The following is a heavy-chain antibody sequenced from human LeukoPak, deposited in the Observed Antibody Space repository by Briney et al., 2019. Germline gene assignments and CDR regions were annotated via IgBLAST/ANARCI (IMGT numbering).Heavy chain of an antibody. CDR3: ARGGGPIWFGELPLDY. CDR1: GGSFSGYY. J-gene: IGHJ4*02. Sequence: PSETLSLTCAVYGGSFSGYYWSWIRQPPGKGLEWIGEINHSGSTNYNPSLKSRVTISVDTSKNQFSLKLSSVTAADMAVYYCARGGGPIWFGELPLDYWGQGTLVTVSS. D-gene: IGHD3-10*01. V-gene: IGHV4-34*01. CDR2: INHSGST.